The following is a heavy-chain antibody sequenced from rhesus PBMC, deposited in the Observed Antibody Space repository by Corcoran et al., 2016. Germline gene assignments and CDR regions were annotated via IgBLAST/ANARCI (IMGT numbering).Heavy chain of an antibody. CDR3: ARRLVGTFDY. D-gene: IGHD1-44*01. Sequence: QVQLQESGPGLVKPSATLSLTCAVSGGSISRRYYYWRWIRQAPGKGLELIGYISYSGSTSYNPSLKSRVTISRDTSKNQFSLKLSSVTAADTAVYYCARRLVGTFDYWGQGVLVTVSA. CDR1: GGSISRRYYY. J-gene: IGHJ4*01. CDR2: ISYSGST. V-gene: IGHV4-122*02.